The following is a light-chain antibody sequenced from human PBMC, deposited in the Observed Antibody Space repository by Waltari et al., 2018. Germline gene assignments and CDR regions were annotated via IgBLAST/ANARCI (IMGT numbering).Light chain of an antibody. CDR2: AAS. CDR3: QKYNSALPFT. CDR1: QGISNY. V-gene: IGKV1-27*01. J-gene: IGKJ3*01. Sequence: DIQMTQSPSSVSASVGDRVTITCRSRQGISNYLAWYQQKPGKVPKLLIYAASTLQAGVPSRFSGSGSGTDFTLTISSLQPEDVATYYCQKYNSALPFTFGPGTKVDIK.